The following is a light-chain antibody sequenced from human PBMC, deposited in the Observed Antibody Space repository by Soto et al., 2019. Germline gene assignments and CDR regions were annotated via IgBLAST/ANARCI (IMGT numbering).Light chain of an antibody. Sequence: QSALTQPASVSGSPGQSITISCTGTSNDVGGYNYVSWYQQYPGKAPKLMIYDVSNRPSGVSNRFSGSKSGNTASLAISGLQAEDVADYYCSSYTSSSYTGSSTLYVFGTGTKLTVL. V-gene: IGLV2-14*01. CDR3: SSYTSSSYTGSSTLYV. CDR1: SNDVGGYNY. CDR2: DVS. J-gene: IGLJ1*01.